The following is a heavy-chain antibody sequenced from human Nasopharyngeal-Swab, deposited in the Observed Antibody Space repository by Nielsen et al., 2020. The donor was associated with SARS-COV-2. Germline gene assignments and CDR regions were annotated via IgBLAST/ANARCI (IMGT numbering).Heavy chain of an antibody. CDR1: RYIFTDYY. CDR3: ARALSARTTFNCLGP. J-gene: IGHJ5*02. CDR2: IDPNTGGT. D-gene: IGHD4-17*01. V-gene: IGHV1-2*06. Sequence: ASVKVSCKTSRYIFTDYYIHWVRQAPGQGLEWMGRIDPNTGGTSSAQIFQGRVTMTRDTSISTVYIEVTSLTSDDTAVYYCARALSARTTFNCLGPWGQGTLVTVSS.